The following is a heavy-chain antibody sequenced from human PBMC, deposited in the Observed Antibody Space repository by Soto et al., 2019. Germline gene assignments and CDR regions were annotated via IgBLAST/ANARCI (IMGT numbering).Heavy chain of an antibody. Sequence: QVQLVESGGGMVQPGRSLRLSCAASGFTFSSYAMHWVRQAPGKGLEWVAVISYDGSNKYYADSVKGRFTISRDNSKNTLYLQMNSLRAEDTAVYYCARVAGDYYDSSGYYFDYWGQGTLVTVSS. V-gene: IGHV3-30-3*01. CDR2: ISYDGSNK. D-gene: IGHD3-22*01. CDR1: GFTFSSYA. J-gene: IGHJ4*02. CDR3: ARVAGDYYDSSGYYFDY.